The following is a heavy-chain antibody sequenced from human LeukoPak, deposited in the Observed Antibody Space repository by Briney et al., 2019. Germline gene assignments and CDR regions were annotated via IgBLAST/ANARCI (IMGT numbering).Heavy chain of an antibody. Sequence: PGGSLRLSCAASGFTFSSYAMTWVRQAPGKGLEWVSSISSSGAGTYYADSVKGRFTISRDNSKNSLYLQMNSLRAEDTALYYCAKGGDPYYYDSSGYYRLDYWGQGTLVTVSS. J-gene: IGHJ4*02. CDR3: AKGGDPYYYDSSGYYRLDY. D-gene: IGHD3-22*01. CDR2: ISSSGAGT. CDR1: GFTFSSYA. V-gene: IGHV3-23*01.